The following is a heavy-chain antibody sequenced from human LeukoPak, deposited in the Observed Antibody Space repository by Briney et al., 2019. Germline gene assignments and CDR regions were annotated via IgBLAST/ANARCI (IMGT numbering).Heavy chain of an antibody. CDR1: GGSFSGYY. J-gene: IGHJ5*02. CDR2: IYYSGST. Sequence: SETLSLTCAVYGGSFSGYYWSWIRQPPGKGLEWIGYIYYSGSTYYNPSLQSRVTISVDTSKNQFSLRLSSVTAADTAVYYCASGGVATRCLVSWGQGALVTVSS. CDR3: ASGGVATRCLVS. V-gene: IGHV4-34*09. D-gene: IGHD5-12*01.